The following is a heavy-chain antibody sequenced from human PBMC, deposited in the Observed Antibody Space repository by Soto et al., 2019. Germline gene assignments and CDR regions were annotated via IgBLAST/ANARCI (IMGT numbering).Heavy chain of an antibody. V-gene: IGHV4-34*01. D-gene: IGHD2-2*01. CDR2: ITHSGST. CDR3: ARGRQDIIVEPAPSWFDP. J-gene: IGHJ5*02. CDR1: GGSFSGYY. Sequence: QVQLQQWGAGLLKPSETLSLTCAVYGGSFSGYYWTWIRQPPGKGLEWIAEITHSGSTKYNPSLKSRLTISVDTSKNQFSLRMTSVTAADTALYYCARGRQDIIVEPAPSWFDPWGQGTLVTVSS.